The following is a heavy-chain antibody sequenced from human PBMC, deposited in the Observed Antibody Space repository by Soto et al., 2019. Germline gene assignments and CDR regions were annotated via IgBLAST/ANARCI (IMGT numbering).Heavy chain of an antibody. Sequence: PXETLALPCAVYGGSFSGHNWSWIRRPPGKGLEWIGEINHSGSTNSNPSLKSRVTISVDTSKNQFSLKLSSVTAADMAVYYCARGFQREAPDKLYFDSWGQGTLVTVSS. V-gene: IGHV4-34*01. CDR2: INHSGST. J-gene: IGHJ4*02. CDR3: ARGFQREAPDKLYFDS. CDR1: GGSFSGHN.